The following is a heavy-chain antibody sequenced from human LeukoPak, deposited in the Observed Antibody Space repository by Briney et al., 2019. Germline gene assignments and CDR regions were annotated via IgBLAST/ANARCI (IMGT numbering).Heavy chain of an antibody. CDR3: ARDLIDYYYCYMDV. D-gene: IGHD2-8*01. V-gene: IGHV3-66*01. CDR1: GFTVTSSY. CDR2: IYGTGTT. Sequence: GGSLRLSCAGSGFTVTSSYMTWVRQAPGKGLECVSAIYGTGTTYYADSVKGRFTVSRDSSSNTLHLQMNSLRAEDTAVYYCARDLIDYYYCYMDVWGKGTTITVSS. J-gene: IGHJ6*03.